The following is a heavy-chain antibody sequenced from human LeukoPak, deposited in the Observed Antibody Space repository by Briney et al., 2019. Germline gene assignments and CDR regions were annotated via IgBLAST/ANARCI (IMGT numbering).Heavy chain of an antibody. D-gene: IGHD3-22*01. Sequence: PGGSLRLSCAASGFTFSSYAMSWVRQAPGKGLEWVSAISGSGGSTYYADSVKGRFTISRDNSKNTLYLQMNSLRAEDTAVYYCVSEYDSSGYFPLGRYFDYWGRGTLVTVSS. J-gene: IGHJ4*02. CDR1: GFTFSSYA. CDR3: VSEYDSSGYFPLGRYFDY. CDR2: ISGSGGST. V-gene: IGHV3-23*01.